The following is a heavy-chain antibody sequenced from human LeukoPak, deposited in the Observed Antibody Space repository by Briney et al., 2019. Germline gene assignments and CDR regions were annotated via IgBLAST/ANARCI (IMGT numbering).Heavy chain of an antibody. CDR2: IYHSGST. CDR1: GYSISSGYY. D-gene: IGHD3-10*01. J-gene: IGHJ4*02. V-gene: IGHV4-38-2*02. Sequence: PSETLSLTCTVSGYSISSGYYWGWIRQPPGKGLQWIGSIYHSGSTYYNPSLKSRVTISVDTSKNQFSLKLSSVTAADTAVYYCARVQTIEKLLWFGESRPFYFDYWGQGTLVTVS. CDR3: ARVQTIEKLLWFGESRPFYFDY.